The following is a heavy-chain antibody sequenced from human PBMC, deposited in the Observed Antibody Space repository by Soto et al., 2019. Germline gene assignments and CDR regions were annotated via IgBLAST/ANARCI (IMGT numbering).Heavy chain of an antibody. CDR1: GGSISSGDYY. V-gene: IGHV4-30-4*01. Sequence: QVQLQESGPGLVKPSQTLSLTCTVSGGSISSGDYYWSWIRQPPGKGLEWIGYIYYSGSTYYNPSLKCRVTISVDTSKNQFSLKLSSVTAADTAVYYCARSSYGSGSYYYFDYWGQGTLVTVSS. D-gene: IGHD3-10*01. J-gene: IGHJ4*02. CDR3: ARSSYGSGSYYYFDY. CDR2: IYYSGST.